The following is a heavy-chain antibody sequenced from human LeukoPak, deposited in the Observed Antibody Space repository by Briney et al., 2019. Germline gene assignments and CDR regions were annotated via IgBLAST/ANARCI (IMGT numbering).Heavy chain of an antibody. J-gene: IGHJ4*02. CDR2: IYSRGTT. D-gene: IGHD6-25*01. Sequence: PSETLSLTCTVSGGSIRSDYWSWIRQPPGKGLEWIGYIYSRGTTNYNPSLKSRVTFSIDSTKNHFSLKLTSVRAADTAVYYCARLYGSGYYDGDFWGQGSLVTVSS. CDR1: GGSIRSDY. V-gene: IGHV4-59*08. CDR3: ARLYGSGYYDGDF.